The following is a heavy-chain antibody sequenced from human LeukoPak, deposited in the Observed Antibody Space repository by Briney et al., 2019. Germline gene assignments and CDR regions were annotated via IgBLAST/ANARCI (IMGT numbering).Heavy chain of an antibody. V-gene: IGHV5-51*01. D-gene: IGHD3-22*01. CDR2: IYPYDSDS. Sequence: GESLKISCKASGYSFDYYWIAWVRQMPGKGLEWIGIIYPYDSDSTFSPSFQGQVTISADKSISTAYLQWSSLKASDTAMYYCARGYGYYYDSSGYPDYWGQGTLVTVSS. J-gene: IGHJ4*02. CDR3: ARGYGYYYDSSGYPDY. CDR1: GYSFDYYW.